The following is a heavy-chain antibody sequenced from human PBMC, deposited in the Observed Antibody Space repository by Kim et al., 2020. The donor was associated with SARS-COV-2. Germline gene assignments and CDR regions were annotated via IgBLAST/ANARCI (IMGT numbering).Heavy chain of an antibody. D-gene: IGHD3-3*01. CDR2: INTNGGDA. Sequence: GGSLRLSCVASGFTFSTYTMTWVRQAPGEGLDWVSSINTNGGDAHYADSVKGRFTISRDNSKNTLYLQMSSLRAEDTALYFCAKGLRFYSFDYWGQGSLVTVSS. V-gene: IGHV3-23*01. J-gene: IGHJ4*02. CDR3: AKGLRFYSFDY. CDR1: GFTFSTYT.